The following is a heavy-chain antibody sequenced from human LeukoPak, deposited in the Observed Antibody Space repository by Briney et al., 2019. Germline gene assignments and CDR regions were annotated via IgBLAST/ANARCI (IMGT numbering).Heavy chain of an antibody. D-gene: IGHD6-25*01. Sequence: SETLSLTCAVYGGSFSGIYWSWIRQPPGKGREWVGEIKHGGRTNYHPSLKSRVTISVDTSKNQPSLKPNSVTAADTAVYYGARGPAAGIYDYYYYYIDVWGKKTTVTVSS. CDR3: ARGPAAGIYDYYYYYIDV. J-gene: IGHJ6*03. CDR2: IKHGGRT. V-gene: IGHV4-34*01. CDR1: GGSFSGIY.